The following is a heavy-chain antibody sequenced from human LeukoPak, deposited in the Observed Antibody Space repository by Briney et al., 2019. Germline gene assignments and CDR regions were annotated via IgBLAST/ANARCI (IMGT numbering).Heavy chain of an antibody. D-gene: IGHD2-15*01. Sequence: GGSLRLSCAASGFSFRNYWMGWVRQAPGKGLEWVANTKPDGSAEYYADSVRGRFTASRDNANNLLYLQMNRLRAVDTAVYYCARDGGLHTSFDYWGQGTLLTASS. CDR2: TKPDGSAE. CDR1: GFSFRNYW. J-gene: IGHJ4*02. V-gene: IGHV3-7*01. CDR3: ARDGGLHTSFDY.